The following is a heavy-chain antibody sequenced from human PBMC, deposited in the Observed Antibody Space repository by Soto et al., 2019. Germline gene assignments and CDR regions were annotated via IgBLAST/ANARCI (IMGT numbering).Heavy chain of an antibody. D-gene: IGHD2-21*01. CDR1: DGSVSSGSYY. V-gene: IGHV4-61*01. CDR2: IYYSGST. Sequence: QVQLQESGPGLVKPSENLSLTCTVSDGSVSSGSYYWNWIRQPPGKGLEWIGFIYYSGSTHSNPPLQSRVTLSVDTSRNQFSLRLSSVTAADTAIYYCARYRGEPTLAVDIWGQGTMVTFSS. CDR3: ARYRGEPTLAVDI. J-gene: IGHJ3*02.